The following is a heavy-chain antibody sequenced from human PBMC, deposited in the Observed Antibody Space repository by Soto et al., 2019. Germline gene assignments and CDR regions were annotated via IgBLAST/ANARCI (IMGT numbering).Heavy chain of an antibody. CDR3: ARSGSGWDLDYFDY. D-gene: IGHD6-19*01. CDR2: IYHSGST. J-gene: IGHJ4*02. V-gene: IGHV4-4*02. CDR1: CGSISGSSC. Sequence: SETLSLTCGVACGSISGSSCWRWVRQPPGKGLEWIGEIYHSGSTNYNPSLKSRVTISVDKSKNQFSLKLSSVTAADTAVYYCARSGSGWDLDYFDYWGQGTLVTVSS.